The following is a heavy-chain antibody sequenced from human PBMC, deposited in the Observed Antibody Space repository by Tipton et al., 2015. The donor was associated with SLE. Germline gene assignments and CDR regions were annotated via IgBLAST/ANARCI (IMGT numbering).Heavy chain of an antibody. J-gene: IGHJ4*02. Sequence: TLSLTCTVSGGSTRNHYWGWIRQPPGKGLEWIASIFYDGSTHYNPSLKSRLTISLDTSKNQFSLQLPSVTAADTAFYFCARPGGIVGFDSWGPGRLVTVSS. CDR3: ARPGGIVGFDS. CDR2: IFYDGST. D-gene: IGHD2-15*01. CDR1: GGSTRNHY. V-gene: IGHV4-59*11.